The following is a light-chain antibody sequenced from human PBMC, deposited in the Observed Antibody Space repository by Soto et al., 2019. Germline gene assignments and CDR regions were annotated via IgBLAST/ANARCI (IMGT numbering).Light chain of an antibody. V-gene: IGKV3-15*01. CDR1: QSVSNN. J-gene: IGKJ4*01. CDR2: GAS. CDR3: QQYNNWPLL. Sequence: EIVMTQSPATLSVSPGERATLSCRASQSVSNNLAWYQQKPGQAPRLLIYGASTRATGIPARFSGSGSGTEFTLTISSLQSEDFAVYYCQQYNNWPLLFGGGTKGEIK.